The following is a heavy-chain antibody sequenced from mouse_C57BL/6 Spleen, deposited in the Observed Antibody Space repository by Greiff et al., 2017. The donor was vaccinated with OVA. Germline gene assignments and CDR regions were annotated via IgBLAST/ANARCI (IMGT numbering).Heavy chain of an antibody. D-gene: IGHD1-1*01. J-gene: IGHJ1*03. CDR3: AGGRYYYGSGYFDV. CDR1: GFSLTSYG. CDR2: IWSGGST. V-gene: IGHV2-2*01. Sequence: VQVVESGPGLVQPSQSLSITCTVSGFSLTSYGVHWVRQSPGKGLEWLGVIWSGGSTDYNAAFISRLSISKDNSKSQVFFKMNSLQADDTAIYYCAGGRYYYGSGYFDVWGTGTTVTVSS.